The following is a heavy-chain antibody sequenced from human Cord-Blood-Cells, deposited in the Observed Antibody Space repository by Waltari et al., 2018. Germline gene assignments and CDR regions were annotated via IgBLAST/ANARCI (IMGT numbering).Heavy chain of an antibody. D-gene: IGHD1-1*01. Sequence: QVQLVQSGAEVKKPGASVKVSCKASGYTFTGYSMHWVRQAPGQGLEWMGWINPNRGGTNYAQKFQGRVTMTRDTSISTAYMELSRLRSDDTAVYYCARGRNDEDAFDIWGQGTMVTVSS. CDR3: ARGRNDEDAFDI. CDR1: GYTFTGYS. CDR2: INPNRGGT. V-gene: IGHV1-2*02. J-gene: IGHJ3*02.